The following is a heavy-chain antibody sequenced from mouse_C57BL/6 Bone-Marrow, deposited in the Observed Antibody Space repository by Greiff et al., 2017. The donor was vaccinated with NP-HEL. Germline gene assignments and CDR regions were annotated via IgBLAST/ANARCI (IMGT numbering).Heavy chain of an antibody. CDR3: ARVGLRREAYYAMDY. Sequence: VQGVESGPGLVQPSQSLSITCTVSGFSLTSYGVHWVRQSPGKGLEWLGVIWSGGSTDYNAAFISRLSISKDNSKSQVFFKMNSLQADDTAIYYCARVGLRREAYYAMDYWGQGTSVTVSS. CDR1: GFSLTSYG. D-gene: IGHD2-2*01. CDR2: IWSGGST. V-gene: IGHV2-2*01. J-gene: IGHJ4*01.